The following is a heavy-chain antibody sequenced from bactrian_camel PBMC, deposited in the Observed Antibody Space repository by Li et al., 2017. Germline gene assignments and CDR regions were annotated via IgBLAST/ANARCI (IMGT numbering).Heavy chain of an antibody. CDR2: ISVAGNE. CDR3: AEGRGSRGEHCYSLNY. Sequence: VQLVESGGGSVQAGGTLSLSCTNAGSSAYTLADSDMGWYRQAAGNECEMVSRISVAGNEHYADFVKGRFTISRDSARNTVYLQMNNLQPEDTATYYCAEGRGSRGEHCYSLNYWGQGTQVTVS. CDR1: AYTLADSD. J-gene: IGHJ4*01. D-gene: IGHD6*01. V-gene: IGHV3S63*01.